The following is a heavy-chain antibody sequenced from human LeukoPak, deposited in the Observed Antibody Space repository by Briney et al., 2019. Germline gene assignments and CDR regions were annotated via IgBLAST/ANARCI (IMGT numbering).Heavy chain of an antibody. J-gene: IGHJ4*02. V-gene: IGHV1-69*06. CDR2: IIPIFGTT. Sequence: GASVKVSCKASGGTFSSHVFSWVRQAPGQGLECMGGIIPIFGTTNYARKFRGRVTLTADKSTRTAYMELSSLRSEDTAVYYCARDNDSRDPPHFDYWGQGTLVTVSS. CDR1: GGTFSSHV. D-gene: IGHD3-16*01. CDR3: ARDNDSRDPPHFDY.